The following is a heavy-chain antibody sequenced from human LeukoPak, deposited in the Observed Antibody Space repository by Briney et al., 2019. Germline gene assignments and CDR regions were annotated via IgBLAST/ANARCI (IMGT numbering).Heavy chain of an antibody. CDR3: AREFFYYDSSGYRLFDY. CDR1: GYTFTSYY. V-gene: IGHV1-2*06. D-gene: IGHD3-22*01. J-gene: IGHJ4*02. CDR2: INPNSGGT. Sequence: ASXKVSCKASGYTFTSYYMHWVRQAPGQGLEGRGRINPNSGGTNYAKKFQGRVTMTRDTSISTAYMELSRLRSDDTAVYYCAREFFYYDSSGYRLFDYWGQGTLVTVSS.